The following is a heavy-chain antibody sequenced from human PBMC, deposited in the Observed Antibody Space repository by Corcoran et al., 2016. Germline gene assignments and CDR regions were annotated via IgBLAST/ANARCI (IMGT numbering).Heavy chain of an antibody. CDR2: TYYSGST. D-gene: IGHD3-3*01. V-gene: IGHV4-39*07. Sequence: LQLQESGPGLVKPSETLSLPCTVSGGSISSSSYYWGWIRQPPGKGLEWIGSTYYSGSTYYNPSLKSRVTISVDTSKNQFSLKLSSVTAADTAGYYCARGHYDFWRGYLTTGSYYFDYWGQGTLVTVSS. J-gene: IGHJ4*02. CDR1: GGSISSSSYY. CDR3: ARGHYDFWRGYLTTGSYYFDY.